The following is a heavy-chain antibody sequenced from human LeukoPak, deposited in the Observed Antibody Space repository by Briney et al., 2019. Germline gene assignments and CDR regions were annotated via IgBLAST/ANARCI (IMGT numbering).Heavy chain of an antibody. CDR3: AREAYYYDSSGYSFDY. J-gene: IGHJ4*02. D-gene: IGHD3-22*01. V-gene: IGHV3-21*01. CDR1: GFTFRSYS. CDR2: ISSSSSYI. Sequence: GGSLRLSCAASGFTFRSYSMNWVRQAPGKGLEWVSSISSSSSYIYYADSVKGRFTISRDNAKNSLYLQMNSLRAEDTAVYYCAREAYYYDSSGYSFDYWGQGTLVTVSS.